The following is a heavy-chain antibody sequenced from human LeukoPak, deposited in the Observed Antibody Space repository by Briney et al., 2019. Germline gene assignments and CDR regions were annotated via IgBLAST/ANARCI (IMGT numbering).Heavy chain of an antibody. Sequence: ASETLSLTCTVSGGSISSDYCSWIRQPPGKGLEWIGYIYYSGSTNYNPSLKSRVTISVDTSKNQFSLKLSSVTAADTAVYYCARTRYSSGWSPTYGMDVWGQGTTVTVSS. CDR2: IYYSGST. J-gene: IGHJ6*02. CDR3: ARTRYSSGWSPTYGMDV. CDR1: GGSISSDY. D-gene: IGHD6-19*01. V-gene: IGHV4-59*01.